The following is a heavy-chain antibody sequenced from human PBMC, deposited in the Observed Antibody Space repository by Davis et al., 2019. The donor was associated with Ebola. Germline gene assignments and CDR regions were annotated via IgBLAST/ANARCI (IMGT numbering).Heavy chain of an antibody. Sequence: AASVKVSCKASGGTFSSYAISWVRQAPGQGLEWMGGIIPIFGTANYAQKFQGRVTITADKSTSTAYMELSSLRSEDTAVYYCAREAADHRGIDFWGQGTMVTVSS. D-gene: IGHD1-14*01. CDR3: AREAADHRGIDF. CDR2: IIPIFGTA. CDR1: GGTFSSYA. V-gene: IGHV1-69*06. J-gene: IGHJ4*02.